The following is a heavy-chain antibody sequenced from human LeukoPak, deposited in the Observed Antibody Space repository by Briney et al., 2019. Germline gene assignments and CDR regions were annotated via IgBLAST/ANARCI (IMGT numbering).Heavy chain of an antibody. CDR3: ARLIAVAGTYRGHFDY. CDR2: IYYSGST. CDR1: GGSTSSYY. V-gene: IGHV4-59*08. D-gene: IGHD6-19*01. Sequence: SETLSLTCTVYGGSTSSYYWSWIRQPPGKGLEWIGRIYYSGSTHYNPSLKSRVTISVDTSKNQFSLKLSSVTAADTAVYYCARLIAVAGTYRGHFDYWGQGALVTVSS. J-gene: IGHJ4*02.